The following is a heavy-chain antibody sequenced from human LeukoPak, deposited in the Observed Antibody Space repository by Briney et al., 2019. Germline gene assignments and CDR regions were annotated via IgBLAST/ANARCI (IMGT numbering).Heavy chain of an antibody. CDR3: ARESHKTREDY. V-gene: IGHV1-18*01. CDR1: GYIFTSYG. Sequence: AASVKVSCKASGYIFTSYGISWVRQAPGQGLEWMGWISANNGDTDYPQNLQGRVTMTTDTYTSTAYMELRSLRSDDTAMYYCARESHKTREDYWGQGTLVTVSS. J-gene: IGHJ4*02. CDR2: ISANNGDT. D-gene: IGHD1-1*01.